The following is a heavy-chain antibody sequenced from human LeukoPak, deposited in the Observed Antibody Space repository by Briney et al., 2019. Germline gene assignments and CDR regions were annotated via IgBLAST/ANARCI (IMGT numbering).Heavy chain of an antibody. Sequence: GSLRLSCAASGFTFSTFAISWVRQAPGRGLEWVSAISRSGDSTYYADSVKGRFTISRDNFKNAVDLQMNSLRAEDTAIYYCAREKTTVVTPGVDYWGQGTLVTVSS. CDR1: GFTFSTFA. D-gene: IGHD4-23*01. CDR3: AREKTTVVTPGVDY. J-gene: IGHJ4*02. CDR2: ISRSGDST. V-gene: IGHV3-23*01.